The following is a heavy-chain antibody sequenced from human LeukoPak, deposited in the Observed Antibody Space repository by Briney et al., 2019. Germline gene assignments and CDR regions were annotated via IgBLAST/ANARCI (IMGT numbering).Heavy chain of an antibody. CDR2: FDPEDGET. D-gene: IGHD2-2*01. CDR1: GYTLTELS. V-gene: IGHV1-24*01. J-gene: IGHJ4*02. Sequence: GASVKVSCKVSGYTLTELSMHWVRQAPGKGLEWMGGFDPEDGETIYAQKFQGRVTMTADTSTDTVYMELSSLRSEDTAVYYCATDRTQSRLSSSTSCYLSPMDYFDYWGQGTLVTVSS. CDR3: ATDRTQSRLSSSTSCYLSPMDYFDY.